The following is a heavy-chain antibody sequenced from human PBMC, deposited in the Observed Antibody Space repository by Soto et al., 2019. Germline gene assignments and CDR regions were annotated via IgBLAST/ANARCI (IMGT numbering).Heavy chain of an antibody. D-gene: IGHD1-26*01. J-gene: IGHJ4*02. CDR3: AKGYYRGVYSGFDY. CDR1: GFTFSSYD. Sequence: QVQLVESGGGVVQPGRSLRLSCAASGFTFSSYDMHWVRQAPGKGLEWVAIISYDGSNKYYADSVKGRFTLSRDNSKNTLYLQMNSLRGGDTAVYYCAKGYYRGVYSGFDYGGQGNLGNVSS. CDR2: ISYDGSNK. V-gene: IGHV3-30*18.